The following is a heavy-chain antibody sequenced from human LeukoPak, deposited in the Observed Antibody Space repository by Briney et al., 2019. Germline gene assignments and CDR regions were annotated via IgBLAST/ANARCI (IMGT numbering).Heavy chain of an antibody. CDR2: FTSNGGST. CDR3: VTVGMTSIWSYLRFDP. D-gene: IGHD1-26*01. CDR1: GFTFSTHS. J-gene: IGHJ5*02. V-gene: IGHV3-64D*08. Sequence: PGGSLRLSCAASGFTFSTHSMHWVRQAPGKGLEFVSAFTSNGGSTYYADSVKGRFTISRDNSKNTLYLQMSSLRAEDTAVYYCVTVGMTSIWSYLRFDPRGQGTLVSVSS.